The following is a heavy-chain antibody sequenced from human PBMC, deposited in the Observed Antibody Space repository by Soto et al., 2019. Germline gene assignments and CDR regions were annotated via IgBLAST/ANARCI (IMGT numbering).Heavy chain of an antibody. J-gene: IGHJ6*02. CDR3: ARGYGDRDYYYYGMDV. CDR2: ISSSSSYI. CDR1: GFTFSSYS. D-gene: IGHD4-17*01. Sequence: EVQLVESGGGLVKPGGSLRLSCAASGFTFSSYSMNWVRQAPGKGLEWVSSISSSSSYIYYADSVKGRFTISRDNAKNSLYLQMNSLRAEDTAVYYCARGYGDRDYYYYGMDVWGQGTTVTVSS. V-gene: IGHV3-21*01.